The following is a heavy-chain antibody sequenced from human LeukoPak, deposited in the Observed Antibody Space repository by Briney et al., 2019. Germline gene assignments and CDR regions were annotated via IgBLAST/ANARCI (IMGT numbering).Heavy chain of an antibody. V-gene: IGHV4-38-2*02. CDR1: GYSISSGYY. CDR3: ARESDGYGWFDP. Sequence: KTSETLSLTCTVSGYSISSGYYWGWIRQPPGKGLEWIGSIYHSGRTYYNPSLKSRVTISVDTSKNQFSLKLSSVTAADTAVYYCARESDGYGWFDPWGQGTLVTVSS. D-gene: IGHD3-22*01. J-gene: IGHJ5*02. CDR2: IYHSGRT.